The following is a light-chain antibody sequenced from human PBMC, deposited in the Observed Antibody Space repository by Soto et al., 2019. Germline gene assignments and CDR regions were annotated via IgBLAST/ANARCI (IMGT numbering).Light chain of an antibody. V-gene: IGKV1-39*01. CDR3: QQSYSTPWT. CDR1: QSISSC. CDR2: AAS. J-gene: IGKJ1*01. Sequence: DIQMTQSPSSLSASVGDRVTITCRASQSISSCLNWYQQKPGKAPKLLIYAASSLQSGVPSSVSGSGSETDFTLTISSLHTEDFETYHCQQSYSTPWTFGQGTEVESK.